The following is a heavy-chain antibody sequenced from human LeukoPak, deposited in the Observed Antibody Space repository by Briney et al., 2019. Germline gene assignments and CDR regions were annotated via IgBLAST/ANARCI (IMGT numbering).Heavy chain of an antibody. J-gene: IGHJ4*02. CDR3: ARAISGGSPITASDY. CDR1: GYTFTGYY. Sequence: GASVKVSCKASGYTFTGYYMHWVRQAPGQGLEWMGWINPNSDFTNFALNFQGRVTMTSDTSISTAYMELSRLRSDDTAVYYCARAISGGSPITASDYWGQGTLVTVSS. D-gene: IGHD2-15*01. CDR2: INPNSDFT. V-gene: IGHV1-2*02.